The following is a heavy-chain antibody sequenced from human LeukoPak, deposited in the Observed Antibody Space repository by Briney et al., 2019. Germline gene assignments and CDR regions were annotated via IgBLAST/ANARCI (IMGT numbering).Heavy chain of an antibody. CDR3: ARAGPVPYYDFWSGYPSFSDY. D-gene: IGHD3-3*01. CDR1: GYTFTVYY. V-gene: IGHV1-2*02. Sequence: GASVKVSCTASGYTFTVYYIHWVRQAPGQGLEWMGWINPNSGGTNYAQKFQGRVTMTRGTSISTAYMELSRLRSDDTAVYYCARAGPVPYYDFWSGYPSFSDYWGQGTLVTVSS. CDR2: INPNSGGT. J-gene: IGHJ4*02.